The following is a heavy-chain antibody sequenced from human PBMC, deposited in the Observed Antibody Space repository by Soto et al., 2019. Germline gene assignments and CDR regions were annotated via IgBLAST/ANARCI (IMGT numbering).Heavy chain of an antibody. CDR3: ARQKQWLSPFDD. CDR2: IHNSGIT. J-gene: IGHJ4*02. D-gene: IGHD6-19*01. Sequence: QVQLQESGPGLVKPSQTLSLTCSVSGASISSGDFYWNWIRQHPEKGLEWIGYIHNSGITDYNPSLQSRVTILVDMSKHQCSLKLTSVTAADTAVYYCARQKQWLSPFDDWGQGTLVTVSS. CDR1: GASISSGDFY. V-gene: IGHV4-31*03.